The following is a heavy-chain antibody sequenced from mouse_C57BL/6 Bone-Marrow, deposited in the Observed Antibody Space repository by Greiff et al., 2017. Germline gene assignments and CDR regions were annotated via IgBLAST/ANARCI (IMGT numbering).Heavy chain of an antibody. V-gene: IGHV5-12*01. J-gene: IGHJ2*01. CDR2: ISNGGGST. D-gene: IGHD1-1*01. Sequence: EVKLVESGGGLVQPGGSLKLSCAASGFTFSDYYMYWVRQTPEKRLEWVAYISNGGGSTYYPDTVKGRVTISRDNAKNTLYLQMSRLKSEDTAMYYCPRPNYYGSSFYFDYWGQGTTLTVSS. CDR1: GFTFSDYY. CDR3: PRPNYYGSSFYFDY.